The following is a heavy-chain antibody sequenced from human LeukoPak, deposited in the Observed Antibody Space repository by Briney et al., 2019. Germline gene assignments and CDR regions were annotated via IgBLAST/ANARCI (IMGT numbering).Heavy chain of an antibody. CDR2: IYYSGST. CDR3: ARHVQDTTMVTPLYYFDY. D-gene: IGHD5-18*01. J-gene: IGHJ4*02. V-gene: IGHV4-59*08. CDR1: GGSINSYY. Sequence: PSGTLSLTCTVSGGSINSYYWSWIRQPPGKGLEWIGYIYYSGSTNYSPSLKSRVTISVDTSKNQFSLKLTSVTAADAAVYYCARHVQDTTMVTPLYYFDYWGQGTLVTVSS.